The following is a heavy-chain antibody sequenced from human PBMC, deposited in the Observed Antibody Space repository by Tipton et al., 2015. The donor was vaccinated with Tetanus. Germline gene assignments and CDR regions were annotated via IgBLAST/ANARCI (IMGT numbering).Heavy chain of an antibody. Sequence: LRLSCAVYGGFFSGYSWSWFRQPPGKGLEWIGEVNHSGSSNYNPSLKSRVTISVDTSKNQVSLKVASVTAADTAVYSCARGMAEASNCGGDCYSDYWGQGTLVTVSS. D-gene: IGHD2-21*02. V-gene: IGHV4-34*01. CDR1: GGFFSGYS. CDR3: ARGMAEASNCGGDCYSDY. CDR2: VNHSGSS. J-gene: IGHJ4*02.